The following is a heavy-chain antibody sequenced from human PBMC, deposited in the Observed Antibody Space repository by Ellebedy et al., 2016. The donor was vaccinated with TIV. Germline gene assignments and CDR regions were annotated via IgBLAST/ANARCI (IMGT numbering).Heavy chain of an antibody. Sequence: SQTLSLTCDISGDSVSSNSAAWNWIRQSPSRGLEWLGRTYYRSKYYNDYAESMKSRIIIKPDTSKNQFSLQLNSVTPEDTAIYFCAREVVEDMDAFDIWGQGTKVIVSS. CDR3: AREVVEDMDAFDI. D-gene: IGHD1-1*01. V-gene: IGHV6-1*01. J-gene: IGHJ3*02. CDR2: TYYRSKYYN. CDR1: GDSVSSNSAA.